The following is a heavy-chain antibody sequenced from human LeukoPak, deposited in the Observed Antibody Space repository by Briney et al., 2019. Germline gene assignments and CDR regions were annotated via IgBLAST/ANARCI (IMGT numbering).Heavy chain of an antibody. J-gene: IGHJ5*02. Sequence: ASVKVSCKPSGYTFTGYYMLWVRQAPGQGLEWMGWIIPNSGGTNYAQKFQGRVTMTRDTSISTAYMELSRLRSDDTAVYYCARDGTFRGDYYGLRPYNWFDPWGQGTLVTVSS. CDR1: GYTFTGYY. V-gene: IGHV1-2*02. D-gene: IGHD3-10*01. CDR3: ARDGTFRGDYYGLRPYNWFDP. CDR2: IIPNSGGT.